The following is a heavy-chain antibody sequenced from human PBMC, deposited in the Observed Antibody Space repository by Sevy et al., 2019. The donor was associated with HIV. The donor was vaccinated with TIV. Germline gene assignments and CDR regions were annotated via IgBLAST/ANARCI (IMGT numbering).Heavy chain of an antibody. Sequence: GGSLRLSCAASGFTFSGSAMHWVRQASGKGLEWVGRIRSKANSYATAYAASVKGRFTISRDDSKNTAYLQMNSLKTEDTAVYYCTLVMTTVYGMDVWDQGTTVTVSS. V-gene: IGHV3-73*01. CDR1: GFTFSGSA. J-gene: IGHJ6*02. CDR3: TLVMTTVYGMDV. CDR2: IRSKANSYAT. D-gene: IGHD4-4*01.